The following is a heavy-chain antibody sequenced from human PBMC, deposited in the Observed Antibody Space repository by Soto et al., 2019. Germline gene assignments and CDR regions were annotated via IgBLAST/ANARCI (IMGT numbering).Heavy chain of an antibody. J-gene: IGHJ3*02. CDR1: GYTFTSYD. Sequence: GASVKVSCKASGYTFTSYDINWVRQAPGQGLEWMGWMNPNSGNTGYAQKIQGRVTMTRNTSISTAYMELSSLRSEDTAVYYCARGGGVVIPISSAFDIWGQGTMVTVSS. V-gene: IGHV1-8*01. D-gene: IGHD2-21*01. CDR2: MNPNSGNT. CDR3: ARGGGVVIPISSAFDI.